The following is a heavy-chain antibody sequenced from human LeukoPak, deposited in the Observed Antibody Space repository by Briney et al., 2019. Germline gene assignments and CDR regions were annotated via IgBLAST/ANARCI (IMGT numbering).Heavy chain of an antibody. D-gene: IGHD3-22*01. CDR2: IGGSGATT. V-gene: IGHV3-23*01. CDR3: AKDLAPGIVVVIPQYYFDY. CDR1: GFTFSSYA. J-gene: IGHJ4*02. Sequence: GGSLRLSCAASGFTFSSYAMHWVRQAPGKGLEWVSAIGGSGATTYYADSVRGRFTISRDNAKNTMYLQMSSLRAEDTAVYYCAKDLAPGIVVVIPQYYFDYWGQGTLVTVSS.